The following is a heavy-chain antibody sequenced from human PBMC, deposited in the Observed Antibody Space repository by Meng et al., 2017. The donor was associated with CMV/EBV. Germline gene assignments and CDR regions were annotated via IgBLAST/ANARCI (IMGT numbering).Heavy chain of an antibody. J-gene: IGHJ4*02. CDR2: IKEDGSEK. V-gene: IGHV3-7*01. CDR1: GFTFSSYW. D-gene: IGHD3-3*01. Sequence: GGSLRLSCAASGFTFSSYWMSWVRQAPGKGREWVANIKEDGSEKYYVDSVKGRFTISRDNAKNSLYLQMNSLRAEDTAVYYCARDRGYYDFWSGYPPYFDYWGQGTLVTVSS. CDR3: ARDRGYYDFWSGYPPYFDY.